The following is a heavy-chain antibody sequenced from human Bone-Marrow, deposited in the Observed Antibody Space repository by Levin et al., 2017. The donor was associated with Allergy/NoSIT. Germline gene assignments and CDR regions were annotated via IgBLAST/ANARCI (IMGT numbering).Heavy chain of an antibody. D-gene: IGHD6-19*01. CDR3: AREGYSSGWYLFDY. CDR2: IWYDGSNK. J-gene: IGHJ4*02. CDR1: GFTFSSYG. V-gene: IGHV3-33*01. Sequence: GESLKISCAASGFTFSSYGMHWVRQAPGKGLEWVAVIWYDGSNKYYADSVKGRFTISRDNSKNTLYLQMNSLRAEDTAVYYCAREGYSSGWYLFDYWGQGTLVTVSS.